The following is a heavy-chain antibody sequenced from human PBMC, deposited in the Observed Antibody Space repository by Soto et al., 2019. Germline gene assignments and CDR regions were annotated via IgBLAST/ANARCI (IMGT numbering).Heavy chain of an antibody. Sequence: SETLSLTCTVSGGSISSSSYYWGWIRQPPGKGLEWIGSIYYSGSTYYNPSLKSRVTISVDTSKNQFSLKLSSVTAADTAVYYCARQRSEYQLLTIDYWGQGTLVTVSS. CDR3: ARQRSEYQLLTIDY. V-gene: IGHV4-39*01. CDR1: GGSISSSSYY. CDR2: IYYSGST. J-gene: IGHJ4*02. D-gene: IGHD2-2*01.